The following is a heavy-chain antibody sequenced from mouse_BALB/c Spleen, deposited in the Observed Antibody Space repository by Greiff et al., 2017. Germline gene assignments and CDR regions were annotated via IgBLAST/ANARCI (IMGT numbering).Heavy chain of an antibody. D-gene: IGHD1-1*01. V-gene: IGHV14-4*02. CDR2: IDPENGDT. Sequence: VQLQQSGAELVRSGASVKLSCTASGFNIKDYYMHWVKQRPEQGLEWIGCIDPENGDTEYAQKFQGKATMTADTSSTTAYLQLSSLTSEDTAVYYCIPYYYGSCEYYFDYWGQGTTLTVSS. CDR3: IPYYYGSCEYYFDY. CDR1: GFNIKDYY. J-gene: IGHJ2*01.